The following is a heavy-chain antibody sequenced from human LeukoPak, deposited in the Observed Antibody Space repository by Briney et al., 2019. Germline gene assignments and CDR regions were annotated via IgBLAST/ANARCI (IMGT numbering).Heavy chain of an antibody. CDR2: IRYDGSDE. Sequence: GGSLRLSCAVSGFSFSSYGMHWVRQAPGKGLEWVAFIRYDGSDEHYADSVKGRFTISRDNSKSTLYLQMNSLRVEDTAVYYCARDRVHSYYFDNWGQGTLVTVSS. D-gene: IGHD3-10*01. V-gene: IGHV3-30*02. CDR3: ARDRVHSYYFDN. CDR1: GFSFSSYG. J-gene: IGHJ4*02.